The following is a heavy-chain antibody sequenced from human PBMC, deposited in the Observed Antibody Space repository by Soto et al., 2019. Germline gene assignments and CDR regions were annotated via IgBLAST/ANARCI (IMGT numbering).Heavy chain of an antibody. CDR1: GDTFSGYA. Sequence: QVKLVQSGAEVKKPGSSVKVSCKASGDTFSGYAINWVRQIPGQGLEWMGGIIPMFGTANYAQKFKGRVTITAGESTSTVYMELSSLRSEDTAVYYCARVGPAHYYDSSGYYSPLDYWGQGTLVTVSS. D-gene: IGHD3-22*01. V-gene: IGHV1-69*01. CDR3: ARVGPAHYYDSSGYYSPLDY. J-gene: IGHJ4*02. CDR2: IIPMFGTA.